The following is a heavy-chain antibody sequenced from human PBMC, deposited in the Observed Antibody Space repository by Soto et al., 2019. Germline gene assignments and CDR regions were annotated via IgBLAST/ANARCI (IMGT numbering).Heavy chain of an antibody. J-gene: IGHJ4*02. CDR2: MYYSGST. CDR3: ARHLGDASGYHTPHFDY. CDR1: GDSIRSYY. D-gene: IGHD3-22*01. Sequence: QVQLQESGPGLVKPSETLSLTCTVSGDSIRSYYWSWIRQPPGKGLEWIGYMYYSGSTNYNPSLMSRVTISLDTSKNQFSLKLTSVTAADTAVYYCARHLGDASGYHTPHFDYWGQGTLVTVSS. V-gene: IGHV4-59*08.